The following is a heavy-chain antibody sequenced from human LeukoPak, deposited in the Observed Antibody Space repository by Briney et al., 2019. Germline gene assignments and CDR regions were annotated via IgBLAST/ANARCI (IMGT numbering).Heavy chain of an antibody. CDR1: GGSFSGYY. V-gene: IGHV4-34*01. J-gene: IGHJ4*02. CDR3: ARGQYDYVWGSYRLDY. Sequence: SETLSLTCAVYGGSFSGYYWSWIRQPPGKGLEWIGEINHSGSSNYNPSLKSRVTISVDTSKNQFSLKLSSVTAADTAVYYCARGQYDYVWGSYRLDYWGQGTLVTVSS. D-gene: IGHD3-16*02. CDR2: INHSGSS.